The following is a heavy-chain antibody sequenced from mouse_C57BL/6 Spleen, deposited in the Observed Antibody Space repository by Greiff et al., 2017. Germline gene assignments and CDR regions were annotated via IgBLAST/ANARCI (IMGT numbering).Heavy chain of an antibody. CDR1: GYTFTSYW. J-gene: IGHJ2*01. CDR3: ARRGYNSPFEY. Sequence: QVQLQQPGAELVKPGASVKLSCKASGYTFTSYWMQWVKQRPGQGLEWIGEIDPSDSYTNYNQKFKGKATLTVDTSSSTAYMRLSSLTSDDSGVYYRARRGYNSPFEYWGQGTTLTVSS. V-gene: IGHV1-50*01. D-gene: IGHD1-3*01. CDR2: IDPSDSYT.